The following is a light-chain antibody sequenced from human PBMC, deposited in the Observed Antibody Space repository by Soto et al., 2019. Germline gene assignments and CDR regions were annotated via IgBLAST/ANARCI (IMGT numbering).Light chain of an antibody. CDR1: SSNLGTNYD. CDR2: SNT. CDR3: CSYAGRNTFFV. J-gene: IGLJ1*01. Sequence: QSVLTQPPSVSGAPGQNITISCSGSSSNLGTNYDVHWYQRLPETAPKLLIYSNTNRPSGVPVRFSGSKSGTSASLAITGRQAEDEADYYCCSYAGRNTFFVFGTGTKVTVL. V-gene: IGLV1-40*01.